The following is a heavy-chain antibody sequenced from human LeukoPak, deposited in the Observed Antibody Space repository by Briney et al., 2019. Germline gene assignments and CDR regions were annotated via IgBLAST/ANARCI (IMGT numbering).Heavy chain of an antibody. V-gene: IGHV4-34*01. CDR3: ARGVLSITIFRVAGDKSYYFDY. CDR2: INHSGST. Sequence: SETLSLTCAVYGGSFSGYYWSWIRQPPGKGLEWIGEINHSGSTNYNPSLKSRVTISEDTSKNQFSLKLSSVTAADTAVYYCARGVLSITIFRVAGDKSYYFDYWGQGTLVTVSS. CDR1: GGSFSGYY. J-gene: IGHJ4*02. D-gene: IGHD3-3*01.